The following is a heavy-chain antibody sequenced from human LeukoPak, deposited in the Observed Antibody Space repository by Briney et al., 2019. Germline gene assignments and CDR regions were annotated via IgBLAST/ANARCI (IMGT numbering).Heavy chain of an antibody. Sequence: GSLRLSCAASGFKFRHSWMSWVRQPPGKGLEWIGYIYYDGSTSYNPSLKSRVTISVDTSKNQFSLNLSSVTAADTAVYYCARRSHGDWFYFDLWGRGTLVTVSS. V-gene: IGHV4-59*01. CDR2: IYYDGST. D-gene: IGHD3/OR15-3a*01. CDR3: ARRSHGDWFYFDL. J-gene: IGHJ2*01. CDR1: GFKFRHSW.